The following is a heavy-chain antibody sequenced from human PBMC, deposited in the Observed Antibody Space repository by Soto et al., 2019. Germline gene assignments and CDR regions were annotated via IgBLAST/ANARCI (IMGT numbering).Heavy chain of an antibody. D-gene: IGHD2-2*01. CDR1: GFTFSSYA. J-gene: IGHJ6*02. CDR2: ISGSGGST. Sequence: PGGSLRLSCAASGFTFSSYAMGWVRQAPGKGLEWVSAISGSGGSTYYADSVKGRFTISRDNSKNTLYLQMNSLRAEDTAVYYCAKYRYCSSTSCYYYYYYGMDVWGQGTTVTVSS. CDR3: AKYRYCSSTSCYYYYYYGMDV. V-gene: IGHV3-23*01.